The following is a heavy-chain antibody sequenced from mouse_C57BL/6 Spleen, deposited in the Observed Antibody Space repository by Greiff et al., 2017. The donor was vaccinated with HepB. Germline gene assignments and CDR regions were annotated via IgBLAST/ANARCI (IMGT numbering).Heavy chain of an antibody. CDR1: GYTFTSYW. CDR2: IYPSDSET. D-gene: IGHD2-4*01. J-gene: IGHJ2*01. V-gene: IGHV1-61*01. CDR3: ARGDDYERDFDY. Sequence: VQLQQPGAELVRPGSSVKLSCKASGYTFTSYWMDWVKQRPGQGLEWIGNIYPSDSETHYNQKFKDKATLTVDKSSSTAYMQLSSLTSEDSAVYYCARGDDYERDFDYWGQGTTLTVSS.